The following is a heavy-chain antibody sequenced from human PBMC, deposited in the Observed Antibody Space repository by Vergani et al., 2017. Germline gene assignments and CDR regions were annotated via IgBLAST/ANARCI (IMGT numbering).Heavy chain of an antibody. CDR1: GYTLTELS. Sequence: QVQLVQSGAEVKKPGASVKVSCKVSGYTLTELSMHWVRQAPGKGLEWMGGFDPEDGETIYAQKFQGRVTMTEDTSTDTAYMELSSLRSEDTAVYYCARDAPVCSSTSCYVAGGFDYWGQGTLVTVSS. CDR2: FDPEDGET. D-gene: IGHD2-2*01. V-gene: IGHV1-24*01. CDR3: ARDAPVCSSTSCYVAGGFDY. J-gene: IGHJ4*02.